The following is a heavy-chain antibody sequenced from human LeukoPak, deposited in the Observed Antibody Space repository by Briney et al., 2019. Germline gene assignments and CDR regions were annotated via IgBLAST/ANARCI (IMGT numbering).Heavy chain of an antibody. CDR1: GFTVSSNY. CDR3: AREKPSWFDP. Sequence: QAGGSLRLSCAASGFTVSSNYMSWVRQPPGKGLEWVSVIYSGGSTYYADSVKGRFTISRDNSKNTLYLQMNSLRAEDTAVYYCAREKPSWFDPWGQGTLVTVSS. CDR2: IYSGGST. V-gene: IGHV3-53*01. J-gene: IGHJ5*02.